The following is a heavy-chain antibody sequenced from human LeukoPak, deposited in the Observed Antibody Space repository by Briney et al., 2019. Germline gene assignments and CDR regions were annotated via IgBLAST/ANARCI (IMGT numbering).Heavy chain of an antibody. CDR3: AREILGGFNPGAY. J-gene: IGHJ4*02. Sequence: PSETLSLTCTVSLDSTTSNFWSWVRQPPGKGVEWIGEIHRSGSPNYNPSLQSRVTISIDRSRNQIVLELSSVTAADTAVYYCAREILGGFNPGAYWGQGILVTVSS. D-gene: IGHD1-14*01. CDR2: IHRSGSP. CDR1: LDSTTSNF. V-gene: IGHV4-4*02.